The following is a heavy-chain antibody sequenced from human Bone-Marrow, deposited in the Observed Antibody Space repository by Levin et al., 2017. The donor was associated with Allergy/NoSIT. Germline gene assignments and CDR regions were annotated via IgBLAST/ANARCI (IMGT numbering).Heavy chain of an antibody. CDR3: ASSLAYCGGDCYTTTNWFDP. D-gene: IGHD2-21*02. Sequence: GGSLRLSCAASGFTFSSYWMHWVRQAPGKGLVWVSRINSDGSSTSYADSVKGRFTISRDNAKNTLYLQMNSLRAEDTAVYYCASSLAYCGGDCYTTTNWFDPWGQGTLVTVSS. V-gene: IGHV3-74*01. CDR2: INSDGSST. J-gene: IGHJ5*02. CDR1: GFTFSSYW.